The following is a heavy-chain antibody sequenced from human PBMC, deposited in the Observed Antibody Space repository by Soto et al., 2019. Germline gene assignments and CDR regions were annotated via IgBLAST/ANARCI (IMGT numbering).Heavy chain of an antibody. D-gene: IGHD5-18*01. CDR1: GGSISSSSYY. J-gene: IGHJ6*02. CDR3: DCRCSGGYSYGFYYYGMEV. CDR2: IFYSGST. Sequence: SETLSLTCTVSGGSISSSSYYWGWIRQPPGKGLEWIGSIFYSGSTYYNPSLKSRVTISVDTSKNQFSLKLSSVTAADKAVYHCDCRCSGGYSYGFYYYGMEVWGQGTTVT. V-gene: IGHV4-39*01.